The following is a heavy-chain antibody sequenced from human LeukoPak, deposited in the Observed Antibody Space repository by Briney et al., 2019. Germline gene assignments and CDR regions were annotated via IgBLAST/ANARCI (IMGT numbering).Heavy chain of an antibody. CDR3: AGTGGGYQLLYPLVDYYYYGMDV. V-gene: IGHV3-21*01. D-gene: IGHD2-2*02. CDR1: GFTFSSYS. J-gene: IGHJ6*02. CDR2: ISSSSSYI. Sequence: GGSLRLSCAASGFTFSSYSMNWVRQAPGKGLEWVSSISSSSSYIYYADSVKGRFTISRDNSKNTLYLQMNSLRAEDTAVYYCAGTGGGYQLLYPLVDYYYYGMDVWGQGTTVTVSS.